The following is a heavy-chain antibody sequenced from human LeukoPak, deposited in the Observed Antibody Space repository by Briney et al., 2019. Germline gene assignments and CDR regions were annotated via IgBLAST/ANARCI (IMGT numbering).Heavy chain of an antibody. V-gene: IGHV4-59*08. J-gene: IGHJ5*02. CDR3: ARGGGYNYGNWFDP. CDR1: GGSISSYY. CDR2: IYYNGST. Sequence: PSETLSLTCTVSGGSISSYYWSWIRQPPGKGLEWIGYIYYNGSTHYNPSLKSRVTISIGTSKNQFSLKLSSVTAADTAVYYCARGGGYNYGNWFDPWGQGTLVTVSS. D-gene: IGHD5-18*01.